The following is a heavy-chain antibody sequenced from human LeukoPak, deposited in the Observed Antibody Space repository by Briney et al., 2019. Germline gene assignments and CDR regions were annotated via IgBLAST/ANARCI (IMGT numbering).Heavy chain of an antibody. CDR1: GGSISSYY. J-gene: IGHJ4*02. V-gene: IGHV4-59*12. CDR3: ARAIIVGATYYFDY. Sequence: SETLSLTCTVSGGSISSYYWSWLRQPPGKGLEWIGYIYYSGSTNYNPSLKSRVTISVDTSKNQFSLKLSSVTAADTAVYYCARAIIVGATYYFDYWGQGTLVTVSS. CDR2: IYYSGST. D-gene: IGHD1-26*01.